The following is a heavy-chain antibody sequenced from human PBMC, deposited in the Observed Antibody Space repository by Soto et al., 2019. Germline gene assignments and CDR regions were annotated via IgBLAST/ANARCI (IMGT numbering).Heavy chain of an antibody. Sequence: QVQLVQSGAEVKKPGSSVKVSCKASGGTFSSYAISWVRQAPGQGLEWMGGIIPIFGTANYAQKFQGRVTITADESTSTAYMELSSLRAEDTAVYYCARERPGIAVAGTIGTYYYYGMDVWGQGTTVTVSS. J-gene: IGHJ6*02. CDR3: ARERPGIAVAGTIGTYYYYGMDV. V-gene: IGHV1-69*01. CDR2: IIPIFGTA. CDR1: GGTFSSYA. D-gene: IGHD6-19*01.